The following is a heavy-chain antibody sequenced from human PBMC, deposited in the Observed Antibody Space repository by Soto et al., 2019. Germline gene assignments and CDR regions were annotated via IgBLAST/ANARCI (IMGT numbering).Heavy chain of an antibody. V-gene: IGHV3-23*01. J-gene: IGHJ4*02. CDR2: ISGGGGTT. D-gene: IGHD6-6*01. CDR3: AKDREYSTDWYTGDC. Sequence: VGSLRLSCAASGFTFSNYAMTWVRQAPGKGLEWVSSISGGGGTTYYADSVKGRFTISRDNSENTLYVQMNSLRAEDTAVYFCAKDREYSTDWYTGDCWGPGTLVTGLL. CDR1: GFTFSNYA.